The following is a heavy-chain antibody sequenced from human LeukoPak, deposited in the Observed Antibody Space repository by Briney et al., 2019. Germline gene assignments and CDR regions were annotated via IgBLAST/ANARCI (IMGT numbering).Heavy chain of an antibody. Sequence: GGSLRLSCAASEFTFSTYGMSWVRQAPGKGLEWVGFIRSKAYGGTTEYAASVKGRFTISRDDSKSIAYLQMNSLKTEDTAVYYCTRDRGSSSWYRYYYYYMDVWGKGTTVTISS. CDR1: EFTFSTYG. J-gene: IGHJ6*03. CDR2: IRSKAYGGTT. D-gene: IGHD6-13*01. V-gene: IGHV3-49*04. CDR3: TRDRGSSSWYRYYYYYMDV.